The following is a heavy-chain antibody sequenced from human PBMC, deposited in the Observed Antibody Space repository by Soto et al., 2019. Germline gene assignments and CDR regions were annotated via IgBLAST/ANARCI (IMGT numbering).Heavy chain of an antibody. CDR3: ASCHSLYYYDSSGYYPV. V-gene: IGHV1-69*13. CDR1: GVTFSSYA. CDR2: IIPIFGTA. D-gene: IGHD3-22*01. Sequence: ASVKVSCKASGVTFSSYAISWVRQAPGQGLEWMGGIIPIFGTANYAQKFQGRVTITADESTSTAYMELSSLRSEDTAVYYCASCHSLYYYDSSGYYPVWGQGTLVTVSS. J-gene: IGHJ4*02.